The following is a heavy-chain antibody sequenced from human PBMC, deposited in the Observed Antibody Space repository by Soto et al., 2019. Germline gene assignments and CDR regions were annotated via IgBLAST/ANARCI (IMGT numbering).Heavy chain of an antibody. CDR3: AGDGKGYNYGYSDY. CDR1: GFTVSNNY. J-gene: IGHJ4*02. V-gene: IGHV3-53*01. CDR2: IYSGGST. D-gene: IGHD5-18*01. Sequence: EMQLVGSGGGLIQPGGSLRLSCAASGFTVSNNYMSWVRQAPGKGLEWVSVIYSGGSTDYADSVQGRFIISKDNTMNNKYMQMNSLRAEDTAVYYCAGDGKGYNYGYSDYWGQGTLVTVSS.